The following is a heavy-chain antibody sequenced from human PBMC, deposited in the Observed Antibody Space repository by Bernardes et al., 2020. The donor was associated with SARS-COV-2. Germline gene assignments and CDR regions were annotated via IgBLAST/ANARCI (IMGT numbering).Heavy chain of an antibody. V-gene: IGHV4-4*02. J-gene: IGHJ5*02. CDR1: GGSISSSNW. CDR2: IYHSGST. Sequence: SETLSLTCAVSGGSISSSNWWSWVRQPPGKGLEWIGEIYHSGSTNYNPSLKSRVTISVEKSKNQFSLKLSSVTAADTAVYYCARERRVETAKAGLDPWGQGTLVTGSS. CDR3: ARERRVETAKAGLDP. D-gene: IGHD5-18*01.